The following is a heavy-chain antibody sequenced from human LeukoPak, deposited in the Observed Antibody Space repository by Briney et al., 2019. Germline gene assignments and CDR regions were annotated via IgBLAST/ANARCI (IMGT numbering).Heavy chain of an antibody. J-gene: IGHJ5*02. Sequence: PGGYLILSCAASGFTFSSYAMSWVRQPPGKGLEWVLAISGSGGSTYYADSVKGRFTISRDNSKNTLYLQMHSLRAEDPAVYYCAKDLLFGSGSYRKPLNWFDPWGQGTLVTVSS. CDR1: GFTFSSYA. CDR3: AKDLLFGSGSYRKPLNWFDP. CDR2: ISGSGGST. V-gene: IGHV3-23*01. D-gene: IGHD3-10*01.